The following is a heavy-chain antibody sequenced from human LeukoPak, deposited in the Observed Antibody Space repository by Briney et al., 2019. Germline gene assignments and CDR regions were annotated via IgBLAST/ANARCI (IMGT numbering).Heavy chain of an antibody. D-gene: IGHD6-13*01. CDR2: ISSSSSTI. CDR1: GFTFSSYS. Sequence: PGGSLRLSCAASGFTFSSYSMNWVRQAPGKGLEWVSYISSSSSTIYYADSVKGRFTISRDSAKNSLYLQMNSLRAEDTAVYYCARDQDSTSVDYWGQGTLVTVSS. J-gene: IGHJ4*02. V-gene: IGHV3-48*01. CDR3: ARDQDSTSVDY.